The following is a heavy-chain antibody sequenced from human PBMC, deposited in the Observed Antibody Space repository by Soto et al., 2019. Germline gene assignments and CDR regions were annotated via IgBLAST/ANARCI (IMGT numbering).Heavy chain of an antibody. CDR1: GYTFTSYG. CDR3: ARGTVAGPYYYYYGMDV. J-gene: IGHJ6*02. V-gene: IGHV1-18*01. CDR2: ISAYIGNT. Sequence: ASVKVSCKASGYTFTSYGISWVRQAPGQGLGWMGWISAYIGNTNYAQKLQGRVTITADTSTSTAYMELSSLRSEDTAVYYCARGTVAGPYYYYYGMDVWGQGTTVTVSS. D-gene: IGHD1-7*01.